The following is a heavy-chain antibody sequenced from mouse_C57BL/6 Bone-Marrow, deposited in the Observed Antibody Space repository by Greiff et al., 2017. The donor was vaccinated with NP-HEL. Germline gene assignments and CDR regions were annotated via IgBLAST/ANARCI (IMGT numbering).Heavy chain of an antibody. V-gene: IGHV1-26*01. CDR1: GYTFTDYY. D-gene: IGHD1-1*01. CDR3: AREYYGSEDYYAMDY. CDR2: INPNNGGT. J-gene: IGHJ4*01. Sequence: EVQLQQSGPELVKPGASVKISCKASGYTFTDYYMNWVKQSHGKSLEWIGDINPNNGGTSYNQKFKGKATLTVDKSSSTAYMELRSLTSEDSAVYYCAREYYGSEDYYAMDYWGQGTSVTVSS.